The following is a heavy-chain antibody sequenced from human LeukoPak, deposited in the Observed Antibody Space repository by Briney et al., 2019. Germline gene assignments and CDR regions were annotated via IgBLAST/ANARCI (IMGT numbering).Heavy chain of an antibody. Sequence: ASGTLSLTCAVSGGSISSSNWWSWVRQPPGKGLEWIGEIYHSGSTNYNPSLKSRVTISVDKSKNQFSLKLSSVTAADTAVYYCARHYLGGYYDSSGYLGYWGQGTLVTVSS. D-gene: IGHD3-22*01. CDR1: GGSISSSNW. J-gene: IGHJ4*02. CDR2: IYHSGST. V-gene: IGHV4-4*02. CDR3: ARHYLGGYYDSSGYLGY.